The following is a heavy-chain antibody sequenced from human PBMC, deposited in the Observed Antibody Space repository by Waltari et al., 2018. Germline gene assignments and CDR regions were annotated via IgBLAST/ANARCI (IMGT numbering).Heavy chain of an antibody. D-gene: IGHD6-19*01. Sequence: EVQLVESGGGLVQPGGSLRLPCAASGFTLSCCGMSWVRQAPGKGLEWVSGITPGGAPYYADFVRGRFTISRDNSNNMLFLQMNSLRVDDTAIYYCAKEIPYSNGWLHIDSWGHGTLVSVPS. CDR3: AKEIPYSNGWLHIDS. V-gene: IGHV3-23*04. CDR2: ITPGGAP. J-gene: IGHJ5*01. CDR1: GFTLSCCG.